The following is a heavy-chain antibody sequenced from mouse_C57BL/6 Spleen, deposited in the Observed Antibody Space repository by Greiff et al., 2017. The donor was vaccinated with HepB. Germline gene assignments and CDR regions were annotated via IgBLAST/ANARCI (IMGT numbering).Heavy chain of an antibody. J-gene: IGHJ3*01. CDR3: AREGVYYDYDNFAY. Sequence: QVHVKQPGAELVKPGASVKMSCKASGYTFTSYWITWVKQRPGQGLEWIGDIYPGSGSTNYNEKFKSKATLTVDTSSSTAYMQLSSLTSEDSAVYYCAREGVYYDYDNFAYWGQGTLVTVSA. V-gene: IGHV1-55*01. CDR2: IYPGSGST. D-gene: IGHD2-4*01. CDR1: GYTFTSYW.